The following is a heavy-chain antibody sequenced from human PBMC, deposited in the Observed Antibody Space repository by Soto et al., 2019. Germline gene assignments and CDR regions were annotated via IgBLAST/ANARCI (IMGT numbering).Heavy chain of an antibody. CDR3: ARGRGTVTRYWFDP. CDR1: GYTFTSYD. Sequence: QVQLVQSGAAVKKPGASVKVSCKASGYTFTSYDINWVRQATGQGLEWMGWMNPNSGNTGYAEKLQGRVTMTRNTSISTAYMELSSLISEDTAVYYCARGRGTVTRYWFDPCGEGTLVNVSS. J-gene: IGHJ5*02. V-gene: IGHV1-8*01. D-gene: IGHD4-4*01. CDR2: MNPNSGNT.